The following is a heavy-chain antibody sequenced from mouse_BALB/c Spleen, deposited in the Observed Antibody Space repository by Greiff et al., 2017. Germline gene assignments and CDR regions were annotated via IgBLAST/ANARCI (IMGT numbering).Heavy chain of an antibody. CDR1: GFTFSSYA. CDR2: ISSGGST. J-gene: IGHJ2*01. CDR3: ARGGDWGTYYFDY. V-gene: IGHV5-6-5*01. D-gene: IGHD4-1*01. Sequence: EVKLVESGGGLVKPGGSLKLSCAASGFTFSSYAMSWVRQTPEKRLEWVASISSGGSTYYPDSVKGRFTISRDNARNILYLQMSSLRSEDTAMYYCARGGDWGTYYFDYWGRGTTLTVSS.